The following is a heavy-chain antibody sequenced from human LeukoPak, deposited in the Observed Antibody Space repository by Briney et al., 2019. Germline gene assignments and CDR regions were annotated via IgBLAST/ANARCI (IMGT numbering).Heavy chain of an antibody. V-gene: IGHV3-48*03. D-gene: IGHD4-23*01. CDR1: GFTFSSYE. CDR2: ISSSGSTI. CDR3: ARDSGTMMVTRDAFDI. J-gene: IGHJ3*02. Sequence: PGGSLRLSCAASGFTFSSYEMNWVRQAPGKGLEWVSYISSSGSTIYYADSVKGRFTISRDNPKNSLYLQMNSLRAEDTAVYYCARDSGTMMVTRDAFDIWGQGTMVTVSS.